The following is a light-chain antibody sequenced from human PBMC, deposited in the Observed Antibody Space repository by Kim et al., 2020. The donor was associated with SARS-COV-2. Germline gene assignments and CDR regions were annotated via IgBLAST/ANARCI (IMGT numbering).Light chain of an antibody. CDR2: DAS. CDR1: QSISSY. J-gene: IGKJ4*01. CDR3: QQRSDWPPLT. V-gene: IGKV3-11*01. Sequence: SPGERATLSCRASQSISSYLAWYQQKPGQAPRLLIYDASIRATGIPARFSGSGSGTDFTLTISSLEPEDFAVYYCQQRSDWPPLTFGGGTKVEIK.